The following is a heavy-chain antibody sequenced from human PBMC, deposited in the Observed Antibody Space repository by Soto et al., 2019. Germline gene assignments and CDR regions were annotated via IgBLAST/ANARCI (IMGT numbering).Heavy chain of an antibody. V-gene: IGHV1-3*01. Sequence: QVQLVQSGAEVKKPGASVRVSCKASGYSFTDYHIHWVRQAPGQRLEWMGWINAGYGNTKSSQKFQDRVTISRDTSASTAYMELTSLRSEDTAVYYCARDTGDGTFDFWGQGTLVTVSS. D-gene: IGHD7-27*01. CDR1: GYSFTDYH. CDR3: ARDTGDGTFDF. J-gene: IGHJ4*02. CDR2: INAGYGNT.